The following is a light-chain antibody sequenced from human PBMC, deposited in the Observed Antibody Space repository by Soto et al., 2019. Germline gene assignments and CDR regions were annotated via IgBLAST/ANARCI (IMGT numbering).Light chain of an antibody. Sequence: EKVMKMSPATLSVYPGERATLSCGASQSVRSNVAWYQQKPGQPPRLLIYDASTRATGIPSRFSGSGSGTEFTLTISSLKSEDFAVYYCQQYDNLPRTFGQGTKVDIK. CDR1: QSVRSN. V-gene: IGKV3-15*01. CDR2: DAS. CDR3: QQYDNLPRT. J-gene: IGKJ1*01.